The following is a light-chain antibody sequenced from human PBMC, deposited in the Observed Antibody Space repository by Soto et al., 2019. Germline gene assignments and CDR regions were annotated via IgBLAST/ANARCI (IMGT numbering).Light chain of an antibody. CDR1: SSDVGGYNF. V-gene: IGLV2-11*01. J-gene: IGLJ1*01. Sequence: QSALTQPRSVSGSPGQSVTISCTGTSSDVGGYNFVSWYQHHPGKAPKLMIYDVTKRPSGVPDRFSGSNSGNTASLTISGLQAEDEADYYCCSYAGSYSSFNYVFGTGTKVTVL. CDR2: DVT. CDR3: CSYAGSYSSFNYV.